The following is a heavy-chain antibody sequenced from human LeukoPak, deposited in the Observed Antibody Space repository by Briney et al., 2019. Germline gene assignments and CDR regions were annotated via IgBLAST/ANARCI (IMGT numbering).Heavy chain of an antibody. CDR3: ARGHYDILTGDDY. CDR2: ISSSSSYI. Sequence: GGSLRLSCAASGFTFSSYSMNWVRQAPGKGLEWVSSISSSSSYIYYADSVKGRFTISSDNAKNSLYLQMNSLRAEDTAVYYCARGHYDILTGDDYWGQGTLVTVSS. V-gene: IGHV3-21*01. J-gene: IGHJ4*02. D-gene: IGHD3-9*01. CDR1: GFTFSSYS.